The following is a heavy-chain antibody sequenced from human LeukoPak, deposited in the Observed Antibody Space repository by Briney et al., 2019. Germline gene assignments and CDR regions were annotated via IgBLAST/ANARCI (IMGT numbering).Heavy chain of an antibody. CDR2: IYHSGST. J-gene: IGHJ4*02. V-gene: IGHV4-38-2*01. D-gene: IGHD6-19*01. CDR3: ARLPQYSSGPFDY. CDR1: GYSISSGYY. Sequence: PSETLSLTCAVSGYSISSGYYWGWIRQPPGKGLAWIGSIYHSGSTYYNPSLKSRVTISVDTSKNQFSLKLSSVTAADTAVYYCARLPQYSSGPFDYWGQGTLVTVSS.